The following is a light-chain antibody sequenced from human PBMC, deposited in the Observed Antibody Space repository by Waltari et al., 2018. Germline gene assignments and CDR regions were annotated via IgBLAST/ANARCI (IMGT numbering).Light chain of an antibody. CDR1: QSLLHSNGYNY. CDR2: LGS. Sequence: SWRASQSLLHSNGYNYWDWYLQKPGQSPQLLIYLGSNRASGVPDRFSGSGSGTDFTLRISRVEAEDVGVYYCMQALQNPWTFGQGTKVEIK. J-gene: IGKJ1*01. CDR3: MQALQNPWT. V-gene: IGKV2-28*01.